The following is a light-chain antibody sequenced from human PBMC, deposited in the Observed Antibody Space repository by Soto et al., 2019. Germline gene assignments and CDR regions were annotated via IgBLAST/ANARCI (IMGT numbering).Light chain of an antibody. CDR1: SSDVGGYNY. CDR3: SSYAGNNNPYV. J-gene: IGLJ1*01. Sequence: QSVLTQPPSASGSPGQSVTISCTGTSSDVGGYNYVSWYQHHPGKAPKLMVSEVSKRPSGVPDRFSGSKSGNTASLTVSGLQADDEADYYCSSYAGNNNPYVFGTGTKLTVL. CDR2: EVS. V-gene: IGLV2-8*01.